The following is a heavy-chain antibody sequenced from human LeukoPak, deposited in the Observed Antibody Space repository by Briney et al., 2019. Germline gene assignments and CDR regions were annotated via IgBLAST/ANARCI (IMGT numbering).Heavy chain of an antibody. CDR1: GFTFSSYG. V-gene: IGHV3-7*04. D-gene: IGHD5-24*01. CDR3: ARAEEQRWGYVDY. CDR2: IKQDGSDK. J-gene: IGHJ4*02. Sequence: GGSLRLSCAASGFTFSSYGMHWVRQAPGKGLEWVANIKQDGSDKYYVDPVKGRFTISRDNAKNSLYLQMNSLRDEDTAVYYCARAEEQRWGYVDYWGQGTLVTVSS.